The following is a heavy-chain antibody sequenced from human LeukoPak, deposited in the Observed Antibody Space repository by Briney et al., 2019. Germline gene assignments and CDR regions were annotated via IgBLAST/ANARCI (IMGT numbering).Heavy chain of an antibody. J-gene: IGHJ4*02. CDR3: AKGDSYGGYIGHDY. Sequence: PGGSLRLSCAASGFGVSNYWMSWVRQAPGKGLEWVANIRQDGREKYYVDSVKGRFTISRDNSKNTLYLQMDSLRAEDTAVYYCAKGDSYGGYIGHDYWGQGTLVTVSS. V-gene: IGHV3-7*01. D-gene: IGHD5-12*01. CDR1: GFGVSNYW. CDR2: IRQDGREK.